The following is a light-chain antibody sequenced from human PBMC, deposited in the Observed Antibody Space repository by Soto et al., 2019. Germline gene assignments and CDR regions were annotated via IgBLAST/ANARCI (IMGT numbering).Light chain of an antibody. CDR2: GAS. Sequence: EIVLTQSPGTLSLSPGERATLSCRASQSVSSSYLAWYQQKPGQAPRLLIYGASSRATGIPDRFSGSGSGTEFTLTISRLEPEDFAVYYCQQYGSSVYTFGQGTKLEIK. CDR1: QSVSSSY. V-gene: IGKV3-20*01. CDR3: QQYGSSVYT. J-gene: IGKJ2*01.